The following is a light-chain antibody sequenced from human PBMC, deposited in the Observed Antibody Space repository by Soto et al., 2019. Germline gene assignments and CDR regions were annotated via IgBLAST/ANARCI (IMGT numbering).Light chain of an antibody. J-gene: IGKJ5*01. CDR3: QQRRNWPIT. Sequence: EIVLTQSPATLSLSPGERATLSCRASQSVSSYLAWYQPKPGQAPRLLIYDASNRATGIPARFSGSGSGTDCPLSMSSLEPEDFALYSCQQRRNWPITFGQGTRLEIK. CDR1: QSVSSY. V-gene: IGKV3-11*01. CDR2: DAS.